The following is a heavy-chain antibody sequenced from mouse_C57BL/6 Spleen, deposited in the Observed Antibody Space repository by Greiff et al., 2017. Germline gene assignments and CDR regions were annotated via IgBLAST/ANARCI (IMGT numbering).Heavy chain of an antibody. CDR1: GYAFTNYL. D-gene: IGHD2-4*01. Sequence: QVQLQQSGAELVRPGTSVKVSCKASGYAFTNYLIEWVKQRPGQGLEWIGVINPGSGGTNYNEKFKGKATLTADKSSSTAYMQLSSLTSEDSAVYFWARSDDYDSNYFDYWGQGTTLTVSS. V-gene: IGHV1-54*01. CDR2: INPGSGGT. J-gene: IGHJ2*01. CDR3: ARSDDYDSNYFDY.